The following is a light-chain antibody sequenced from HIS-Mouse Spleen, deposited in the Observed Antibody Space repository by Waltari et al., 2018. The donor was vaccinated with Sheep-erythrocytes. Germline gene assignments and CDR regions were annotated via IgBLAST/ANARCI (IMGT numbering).Light chain of an antibody. Sequence: DIQMTQSPSTLSASVGDRVTITCRASQSISSWLAWYQQKPGKAPKLLIYKASSLESGVPSMFSGSGSGTEFTLTISSLQPDDFATYYCQQYNSSLTFGPGTKVDIK. CDR3: QQYNSSLT. J-gene: IGKJ3*01. CDR1: QSISSW. CDR2: KAS. V-gene: IGKV1-5*03.